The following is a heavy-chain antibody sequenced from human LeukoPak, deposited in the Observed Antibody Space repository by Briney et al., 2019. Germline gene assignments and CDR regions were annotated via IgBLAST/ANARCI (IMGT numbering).Heavy chain of an antibody. V-gene: IGHV3-7*04. CDR1: GFPFSSYW. Sequence: GGSLRLSCVASGFPFSSYWMTWVRQAPGKGLEWVANIKQDGSKKSYVDSVKGRFTISRDNAKDSLYLQMNSLRAEDTAIYYCTRVGYIDEGVDYWGQGTLVTVSS. CDR3: TRVGYIDEGVDY. D-gene: IGHD5-24*01. J-gene: IGHJ4*02. CDR2: IKQDGSKK.